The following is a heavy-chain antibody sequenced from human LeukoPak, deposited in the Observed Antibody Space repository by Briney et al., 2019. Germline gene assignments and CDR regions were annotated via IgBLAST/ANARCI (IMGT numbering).Heavy chain of an antibody. CDR3: AGGTYYYDSSGYYTFDY. D-gene: IGHD3-22*01. CDR2: IIPIFGTA. Sequence: GASVKVSCKASGYTFTSYGISWVRQAPGQGLEWMGGIIPIFGTANYAQKFQGRVTITADESTSTAYMELSSLRSEDTAVYYCAGGTYYYDSSGYYTFDYWGQGTLVTVSS. J-gene: IGHJ4*02. CDR1: GYTFTSYG. V-gene: IGHV1-69*13.